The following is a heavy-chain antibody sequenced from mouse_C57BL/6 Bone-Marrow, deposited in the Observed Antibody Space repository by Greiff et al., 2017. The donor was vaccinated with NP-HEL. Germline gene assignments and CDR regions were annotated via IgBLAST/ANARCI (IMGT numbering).Heavy chain of an antibody. J-gene: IGHJ2*01. CDR2: ISSGGSYT. D-gene: IGHD2-4*01. CDR1: GFTFSSYG. CDR3: ASLYYDYPYFDY. V-gene: IGHV5-6*01. Sequence: EVKLMESGGDLVKPGGSLKLSCAASGFTFSSYGMSWVRQTPDKRLEWVATISSGGSYTYYPDSVKGRFTISRDHAKNTLYMQMSRLKSENTAMDYCASLYYDYPYFDYWGKGTTLTGSS.